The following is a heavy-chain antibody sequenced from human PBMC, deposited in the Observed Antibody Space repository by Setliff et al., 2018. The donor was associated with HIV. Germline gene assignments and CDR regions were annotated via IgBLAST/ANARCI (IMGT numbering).Heavy chain of an antibody. CDR2: INPSGVTT. CDR3: ARMQAYYNFWRSTYYFDY. CDR1: GFTFTGYY. D-gene: IGHD3-3*01. Sequence: ASVKVSCKASGFTFTGYYMHWVRQGPGQGLEWMGMINPSGVTTNYAQKFQGRITMTTDTSTTAVSMELTNLRSDDTAVYFCARMQAYYNFWRSTYYFDYWGQGTPVTVSS. J-gene: IGHJ4*02. V-gene: IGHV1-46*01.